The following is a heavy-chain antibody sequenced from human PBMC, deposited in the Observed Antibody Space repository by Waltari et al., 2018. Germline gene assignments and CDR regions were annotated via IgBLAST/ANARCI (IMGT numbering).Heavy chain of an antibody. D-gene: IGHD2-2*01. CDR1: GGSISSSSYY. Sequence: QLQLQESGPGLVKPSETLSLTCTVSGGSISSSSYYWGWVRQPPGKGLEWIGSIYYSGSTYYNPSLKSRVTISVDTPKNQFSLRVSSVTAADTAVFYCARMVRGYCSSTSCHTDHWGQGTLVTVSS. CDR2: IYYSGST. CDR3: ARMVRGYCSSTSCHTDH. V-gene: IGHV4-39*07. J-gene: IGHJ4*02.